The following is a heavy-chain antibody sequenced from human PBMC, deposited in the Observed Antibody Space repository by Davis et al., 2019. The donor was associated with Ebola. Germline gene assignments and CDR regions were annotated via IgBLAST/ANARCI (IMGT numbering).Heavy chain of an antibody. CDR3: ARGRGYNWFDP. CDR2: INHSGST. Sequence: SETLSLTCAVSGFSFIGYYWSWIRQPPGKGLEWIGEINHSGSTNYNPSLKSRVTISVDTSKNQFSLKLSSVTAADTAVYYCARGRGYNWFDPWGQGTLVTVSS. V-gene: IGHV4-34*01. J-gene: IGHJ5*02. CDR1: GFSFIGYY.